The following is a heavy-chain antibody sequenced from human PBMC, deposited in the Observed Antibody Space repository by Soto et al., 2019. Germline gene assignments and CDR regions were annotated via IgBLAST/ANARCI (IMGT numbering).Heavy chain of an antibody. J-gene: IGHJ5*02. CDR2: IYTSGST. V-gene: IGHV4-4*07. D-gene: IGHD3-10*01. CDR3: ARDLWFGELLFNWFDP. CDR1: GGSISSYY. Sequence: SETLSVTCTVSGGSISSYYWSWIRQPAGKGLEWIGRIYTSGSTNYNPSLKSRVTMSVDTSKNQFSLKLSSATAADTAVYYCARDLWFGELLFNWFDPWGQGTLVTVSS.